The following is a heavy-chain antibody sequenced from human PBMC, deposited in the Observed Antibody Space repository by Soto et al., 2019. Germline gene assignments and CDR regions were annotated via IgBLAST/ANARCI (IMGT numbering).Heavy chain of an antibody. D-gene: IGHD6-13*01. CDR3: ARARYSSSVINWFDP. V-gene: IGHV3-33*01. J-gene: IGHJ5*02. CDR2: IWYDGSNK. CDR1: GFTFRSFG. Sequence: QVQLVESGGGVVQPGRSLRLSCEASGFTFRSFGMHWVRQAPGKGLEWVAIIWYDGSNKYYADSVKGRFTISRDNSKNTLYLQMNSLRVEDTAVYYCARARYSSSVINWFDPWGQGTQVTVSS.